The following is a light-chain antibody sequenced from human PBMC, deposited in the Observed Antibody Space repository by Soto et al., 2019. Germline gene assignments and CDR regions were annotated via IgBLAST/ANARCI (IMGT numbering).Light chain of an antibody. CDR3: QSYDSSLSGSV. J-gene: IGLJ2*01. V-gene: IGLV1-40*01. CDR1: SSNIGAGYE. CDR2: DNN. Sequence: QSALTQPPSVSGAPGQRVTISCSGSSSNIGAGYEVHWYQQLPGTAPKLLIYDNNNRPSGVPDRFSGSKSGTSASLAITGLQAEDEADYYCQSYDSSLSGSVFGGGTKVTVL.